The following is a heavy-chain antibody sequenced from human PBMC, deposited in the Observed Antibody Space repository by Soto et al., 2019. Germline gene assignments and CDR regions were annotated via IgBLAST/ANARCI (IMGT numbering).Heavy chain of an antibody. CDR3: ATELGENPASPFDA. Sequence: QVQLVQSGADVKKPGSSVKVSCQASGVTFSSETLGWVRQAPGQGLEWVGGIIPLFGTASYAQKFQGRVTITADASTSTVYMELSSLRSDDTAVYCWATELGENPASPFDAWGQGTLVTVSS. CDR2: IIPLFGTA. CDR1: GVTFSSET. V-gene: IGHV1-69*01. D-gene: IGHD3-10*01. J-gene: IGHJ4*02.